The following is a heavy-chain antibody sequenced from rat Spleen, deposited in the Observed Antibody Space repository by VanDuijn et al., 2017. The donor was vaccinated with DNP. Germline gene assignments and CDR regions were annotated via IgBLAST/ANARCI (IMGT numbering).Heavy chain of an antibody. Sequence: EVLLVESGGGPVQPGRSLKLSCVASGFIFSNYWMTWIRQAPGKGLEWVASISSTGDNTYYSDSVKGRFSLSRDNAKSTLYLQMNSLRSEDTATYYCARGTTDYWGQGVMVTVSS. CDR1: GFIFSNYW. CDR3: ARGTTDY. D-gene: IGHD1-10*01. CDR2: ISSTGDNT. V-gene: IGHV5-31*01. J-gene: IGHJ2*01.